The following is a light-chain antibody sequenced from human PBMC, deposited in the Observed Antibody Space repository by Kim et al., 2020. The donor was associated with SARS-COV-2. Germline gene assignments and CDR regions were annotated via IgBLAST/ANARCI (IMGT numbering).Light chain of an antibody. CDR1: QSISSH. J-gene: IGKJ1*01. CDR2: TAS. CDR3: QQTYSASRK. Sequence: DIQMTQSPSSLSASVGDRVTITCRTTQSISSHLNWYQQKPGKAPKLLIYTASSLQSGVPSRFTGSGSETDFTLTISSLQPEDFATYYCQQTYSASRKFGQGTQV. V-gene: IGKV1-39*01.